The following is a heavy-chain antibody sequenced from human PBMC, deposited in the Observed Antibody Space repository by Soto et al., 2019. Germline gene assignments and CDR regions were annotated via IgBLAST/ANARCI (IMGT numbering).Heavy chain of an antibody. V-gene: IGHV3-30*18. CDR1: GFTFSSYG. CDR3: AKDSSSWYENYYYYYGMDV. Sequence: SGFTFSSYGMHWVRQAPGKGLEWVAVISYDGSNKYYADSVKGRFTISRDNSKNTLYLQMNSLRAEDTAVYYCAKDSSSWYENYYYYYGMDVWGQGTTVTVSS. CDR2: ISYDGSNK. D-gene: IGHD6-13*01. J-gene: IGHJ6*02.